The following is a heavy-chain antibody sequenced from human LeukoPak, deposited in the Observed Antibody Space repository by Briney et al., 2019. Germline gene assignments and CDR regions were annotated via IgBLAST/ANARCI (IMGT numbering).Heavy chain of an antibody. CDR1: GFTFSIYA. V-gene: IGHV3-23*01. CDR3: AKDNNRVRLPRPFGFDY. Sequence: PGGSLRLSCAASGFTFSIYAMRWVRQAPGKGLEWVLPISGSGGSTYYADSVKGRFTISRDNPKNTLSLQVNSLRAGDTAVYHCAKDNNRVRLPRPFGFDYWGQGTLVTVSS. CDR2: ISGSGGST. D-gene: IGHD1-14*01. J-gene: IGHJ4*02.